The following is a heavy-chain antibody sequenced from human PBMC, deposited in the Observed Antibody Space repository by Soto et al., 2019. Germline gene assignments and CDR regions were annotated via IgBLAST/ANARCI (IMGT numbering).Heavy chain of an antibody. J-gene: IGHJ1*01. V-gene: IGHV1-69*06. CDR3: ARVYYDSSGYYLGYFQH. CDR2: IIPIFGTA. CDR1: GGTFSSYA. Sequence: ASVKVSCKASGGTFSSYAISWVRQAPGQGLEWMGGIIPIFGTANYAQKFQGRVTITADKSTSTAYMELSSLRSEDTAVYYCARVYYDSSGYYLGYFQHWGQGTLVTGAS. D-gene: IGHD3-22*01.